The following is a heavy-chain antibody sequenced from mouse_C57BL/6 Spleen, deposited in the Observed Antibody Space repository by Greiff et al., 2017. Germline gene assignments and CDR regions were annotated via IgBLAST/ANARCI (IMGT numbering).Heavy chain of an antibody. CDR1: GYTFTSYW. CDR3: AREAQCGYGNYYFDY. J-gene: IGHJ2*01. D-gene: IGHD2-1*01. V-gene: IGHV1-53*01. CDR2: INPSNGGT. Sequence: VQLQQPGTELVKPGASVKLSSKASGYTFTSYWMHWVKQRPGQGLEWIGNINPSNGGTNYNEKFKSKATLTVDKSSSTAYMQLSSLTSEDSAVYYCAREAQCGYGNYYFDYWGQGTTLTVSS.